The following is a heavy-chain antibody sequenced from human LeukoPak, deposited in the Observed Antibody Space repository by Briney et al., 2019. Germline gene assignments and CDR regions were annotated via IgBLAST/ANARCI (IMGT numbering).Heavy chain of an antibody. D-gene: IGHD2-8*01. J-gene: IGHJ4*02. CDR3: ARDLHCTNGVCYKARVAAAGILNY. CDR2: ISAYNGNT. V-gene: IGHV1-18*01. Sequence: GASVKVSCKASGYTFTSYGISWVRQAPGQGLEWMGWISAYNGNTNYAQKLQGRVTMTTDTSTSTAYMELRSLRSDDTAVYYCARDLHCTNGVCYKARVAAAGILNYWGQGTLVTVSS. CDR1: GYTFTSYG.